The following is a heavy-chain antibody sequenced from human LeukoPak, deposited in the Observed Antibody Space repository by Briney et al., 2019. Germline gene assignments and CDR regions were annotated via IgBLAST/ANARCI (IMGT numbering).Heavy chain of an antibody. CDR1: GFTFTTHG. V-gene: IGHV3-30*02. Sequence: GGSLRLSCAASGFTFTTHGLHWVRQAPGKGLEWVALIRYDGKNYYYADSVRGRFTISRDNSKNTVDLQMNSLRPEDTAVYYCAAAGTSSWYGYADYWGQGTLVTVSS. CDR2: IRYDGKNY. D-gene: IGHD6-13*01. CDR3: AAAGTSSWYGYADY. J-gene: IGHJ4*02.